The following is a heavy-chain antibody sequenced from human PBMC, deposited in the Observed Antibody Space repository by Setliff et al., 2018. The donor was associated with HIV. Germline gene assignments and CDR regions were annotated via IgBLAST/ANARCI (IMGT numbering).Heavy chain of an antibody. J-gene: IGHJ4*02. CDR2: INHSGIT. Sequence: KPSETLSLTCTVSGGSISSSSYYWSWIRQPPGKGLECIGEINHSGITNYNPSLKSRVTISVDTSKNQFSLKLSSVTAADTAVYFCARKVGGDFDYWGQGTLVTVSS. CDR3: ARKVGGDFDY. V-gene: IGHV4-39*07. CDR1: GGSISSSSYY. D-gene: IGHD2-2*01.